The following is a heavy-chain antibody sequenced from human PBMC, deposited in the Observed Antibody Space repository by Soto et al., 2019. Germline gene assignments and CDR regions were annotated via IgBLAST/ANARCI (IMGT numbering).Heavy chain of an antibody. J-gene: IGHJ5*02. CDR3: ARGWRKYGGTSAPFDD. CDR1: GYTFTGYY. CDR2: INPNSGGT. Sequence: QVQLVQSGAEVKKPGASVKVSCKASGYTFTGYYMHWVRQAPGQGLEWMGWINPNSGGTNYAQKLPVSVTMTXXPXIXXAYMELRRLRSDATAVYYCARGWRKYGGTSAPFDDWGQGTLVTVSS. V-gene: IGHV1-2*04. D-gene: IGHD2-15*01.